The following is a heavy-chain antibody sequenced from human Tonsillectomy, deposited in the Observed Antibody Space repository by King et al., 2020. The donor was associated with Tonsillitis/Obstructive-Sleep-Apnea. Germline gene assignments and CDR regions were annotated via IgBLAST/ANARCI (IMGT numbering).Heavy chain of an antibody. CDR1: GGSFSGYY. V-gene: IGHV4-34*01. D-gene: IGHD6-13*01. CDR3: AREHTSSLDS. J-gene: IGHJ4*02. Sequence: HVQLQQWGAGLLKPSETLSLPCAVYGGSFSGYYWNWICQPPGKGLEWIGEIDHSGSTNYNPSLKSRVTISVDTSKNQFSLKRSSVTAADTAVYFCAREHTSSLDSWGQGTLVTVSS. CDR2: IDHSGST.